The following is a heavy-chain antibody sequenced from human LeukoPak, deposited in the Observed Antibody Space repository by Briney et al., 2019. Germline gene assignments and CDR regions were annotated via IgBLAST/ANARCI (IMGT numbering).Heavy chain of an antibody. V-gene: IGHV1-18*01. Sequence: ASVKVSCKASGYTFTSYGISRVRQAPGQGLEWMGWISAYNGNTNYAQKLQGRVTMTTDTSTSTAYMELRSLRSDDTAVYYCARDLGSGWYEFAFDIWGQGTMVTVSS. CDR3: ARDLGSGWYEFAFDI. D-gene: IGHD6-19*01. CDR1: GYTFTSYG. J-gene: IGHJ3*02. CDR2: ISAYNGNT.